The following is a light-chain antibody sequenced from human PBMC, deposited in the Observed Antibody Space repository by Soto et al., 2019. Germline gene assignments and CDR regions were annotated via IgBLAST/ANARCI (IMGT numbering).Light chain of an antibody. CDR1: QSVTSTY. CDR3: QHYGNSPPSVT. J-gene: IGKJ3*01. Sequence: EIVLTQSPGTLSLSAGERASLSCRASQSVTSTYLVWYQQKPGQAPRLLIYGASSRATGIPDRFSGSGSGTDFTLTISRLEPEDFAVYYCQHYGNSPPSVTFGPGTKVDIK. CDR2: GAS. V-gene: IGKV3-20*01.